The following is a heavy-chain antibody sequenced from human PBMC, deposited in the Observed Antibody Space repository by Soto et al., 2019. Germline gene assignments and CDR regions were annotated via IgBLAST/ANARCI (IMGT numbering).Heavy chain of an antibody. CDR2: IWYDGSNK. Sequence: QVQLMESGGGVVQPGRSLRLSCAASGFTFSSYGMHWVRQAPGKGLEWVAVIWYDGSNKCYADSVKGRFTISRDNSKNTLYLQMNSLRAEDTAVYYCARDDHSGYSSGWYRYWGQGTLVTVSS. V-gene: IGHV3-33*01. CDR3: ARDDHSGYSSGWYRY. D-gene: IGHD6-19*01. CDR1: GFTFSSYG. J-gene: IGHJ4*02.